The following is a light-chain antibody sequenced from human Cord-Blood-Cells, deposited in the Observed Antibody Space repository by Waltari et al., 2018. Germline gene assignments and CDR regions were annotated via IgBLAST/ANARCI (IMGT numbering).Light chain of an antibody. J-gene: IGKJ5*01. V-gene: IGKV3D-11*01. CDR2: DGS. CDR1: QGVSST. Sequence: EVVLTQSPATLSLSLGGRASRCCRASQGVSSTLDWYQQKPGQAPRLLIYDGSNRATGIPARLSGSGSGTDFALTISSLEPEDFAFYYCQPRSSWITVGQGTRRQIK. CDR3: QPRSSWIT.